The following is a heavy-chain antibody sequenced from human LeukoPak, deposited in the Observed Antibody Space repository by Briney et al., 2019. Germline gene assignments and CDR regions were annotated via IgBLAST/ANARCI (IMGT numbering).Heavy chain of an antibody. V-gene: IGHV3-9*01. CDR2: ISWNSGSI. J-gene: IGHJ4*02. D-gene: IGHD5-18*01. Sequence: GGSLRLSCAASGFTFSDYYMSWIRQAPGKGLEWVSGISWNSGSIGYADSVKGRFTISRDNAKNSLYLQMNSLRAEDTALYYCAADVDTAMAYWGQGTLVTVSS. CDR1: GFTFSDYY. CDR3: AADVDTAMAY.